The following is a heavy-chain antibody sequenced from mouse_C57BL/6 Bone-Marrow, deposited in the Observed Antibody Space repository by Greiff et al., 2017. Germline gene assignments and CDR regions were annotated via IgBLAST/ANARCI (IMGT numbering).Heavy chain of an antibody. CDR3: TIYDDFSGNYFDD. D-gene: IGHD2-3*01. CDR1: GYTFTDYE. CDR2: IDPETGGT. J-gene: IGHJ2*01. V-gene: IGHV1-15*01. Sequence: VQLQQSGAELVRPGASVTLSCKASGYTFTDYEMHWVKQTPVHGLEWIGAIDPETGGTAYNQKFKGKAILTADKSSSTAYMELRSLTSEDSAVYYCTIYDDFSGNYFDDWGQGTTLTVSS.